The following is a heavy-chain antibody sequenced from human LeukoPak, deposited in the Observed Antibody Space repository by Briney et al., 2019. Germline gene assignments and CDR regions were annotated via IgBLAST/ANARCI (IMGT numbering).Heavy chain of an antibody. D-gene: IGHD4-17*01. CDR3: AKGGRGEYYYYYYYMDV. Sequence: GGSLRLSCAASGFTFSSYGMSWVRQAPGKGLEWVSAISGSGGSTYYADSVKGRFTISRDNSKNTLYLQMKSLRAEDTAVYYCAKGGRGEYYYYYYYMDVWGKGTTVTVSS. J-gene: IGHJ6*03. V-gene: IGHV3-23*01. CDR1: GFTFSSYG. CDR2: ISGSGGST.